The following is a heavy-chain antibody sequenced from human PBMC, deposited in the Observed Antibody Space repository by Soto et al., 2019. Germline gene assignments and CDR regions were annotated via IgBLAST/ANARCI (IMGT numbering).Heavy chain of an antibody. CDR1: GFTFSSYG. J-gene: IGHJ4*02. V-gene: IGHV3-33*01. Sequence: GGSLRLSCAASGFTFSSYGMHWVRQAPGKGLEWVAVVWYDGSKTDYADSVKGRFTISRDNSKNTLYLQMNSLRAEDTAVYYCARAYCGGTNCYRIPLFWGQGTLVTVSS. CDR3: ARAYCGGTNCYRIPLF. D-gene: IGHD2-2*01. CDR2: VWYDGSKT.